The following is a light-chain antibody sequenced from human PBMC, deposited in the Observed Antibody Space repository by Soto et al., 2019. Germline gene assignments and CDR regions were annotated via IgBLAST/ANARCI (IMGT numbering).Light chain of an antibody. Sequence: EIVLTQSPDTLSLSPGERATLSCRASQSVSSSYLAWYQQKPGQAPRLLISGASSRATGIPDRFSGSGSGTDFTVSISRLEPEDFAVYYCQHYGSSPRTFGQGTKVQIK. CDR1: QSVSSSY. V-gene: IGKV3-20*01. J-gene: IGKJ1*01. CDR3: QHYGSSPRT. CDR2: GAS.